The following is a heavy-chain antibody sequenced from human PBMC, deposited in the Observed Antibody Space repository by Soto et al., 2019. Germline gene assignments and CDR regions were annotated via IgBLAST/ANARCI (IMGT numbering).Heavy chain of an antibody. J-gene: IGHJ5*02. Sequence: GGSLRLSCTASGFTFGNYAVSWFRQAPGKGLEWVGFIRSKSYGGTTEYAASVKGRFTISRDDSKSIAYLQMNSLKTEDTGVYYCTRARESPTARSVFWFDPWGQGTLVTVSS. CDR1: GFTFGNYA. CDR2: IRSKSYGGTT. CDR3: TRARESPTARSVFWFDP. D-gene: IGHD4-17*01. V-gene: IGHV3-49*03.